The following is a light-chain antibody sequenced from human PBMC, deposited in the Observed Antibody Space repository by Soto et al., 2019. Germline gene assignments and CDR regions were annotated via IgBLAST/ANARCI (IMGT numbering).Light chain of an antibody. V-gene: IGLV2-23*01. J-gene: IGLJ1*01. Sequence: QSALTQPASVSGSPGQSITISCTGTSSDVGSYNLVSWYQQHPGKAPKLMIYEGSKRPSGVSNRFSGSKSGNTASLTISGLQAEDEADYYSCSYAGSSISYVFATGTKLTVL. CDR2: EGS. CDR3: CSYAGSSISYV. CDR1: SSDVGSYNL.